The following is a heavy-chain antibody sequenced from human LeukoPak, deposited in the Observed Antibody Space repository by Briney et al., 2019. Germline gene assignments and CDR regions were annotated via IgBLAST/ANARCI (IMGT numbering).Heavy chain of an antibody. CDR1: GGSISSNNW. J-gene: IGHJ4*02. V-gene: IGHV4-4*02. Sequence: PSETLSLTCAVSGGSISSNNWWSWVRQPPGKGLEWIGEIYHSGSTNYNPSLKSRVTISVDKSKNQFSLKLSSVTAADTAVYYCATYYDSSGYKLDYWGQGTLVTVSS. D-gene: IGHD3-22*01. CDR3: ATYYDSSGYKLDY. CDR2: IYHSGST.